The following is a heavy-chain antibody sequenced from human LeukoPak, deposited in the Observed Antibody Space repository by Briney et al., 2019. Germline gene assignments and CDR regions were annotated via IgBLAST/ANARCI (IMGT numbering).Heavy chain of an antibody. D-gene: IGHD1-1*01. Sequence: GGSLRLSCAASGFTFSSYAMHWVRQAPGKGLEWVAVISYDGSNKYYADSVKGRFTISRDNSKNTLYLQMNSLRAEDTAFYYCAKDLANSWTIDYWGQGTLVTVSS. V-gene: IGHV3-30-3*01. J-gene: IGHJ4*02. CDR2: ISYDGSNK. CDR1: GFTFSSYA. CDR3: AKDLANSWTIDY.